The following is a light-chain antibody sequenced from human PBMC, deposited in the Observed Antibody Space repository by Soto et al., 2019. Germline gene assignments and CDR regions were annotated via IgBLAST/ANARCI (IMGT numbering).Light chain of an antibody. CDR3: QQYYGTTWT. J-gene: IGKJ1*01. CDR1: QSVLTNSNNNNY. Sequence: DIVMTQSPDSLAVSLCERATINCMSSQSVLTNSNNNNYLAWYQQKHGQHPKLLISWASTRESGVPDRFSGSGSGTDFTLTISSLKAEDVAVYSCQQYYGTTWTFGHGTKVEVK. V-gene: IGKV4-1*01. CDR2: WAS.